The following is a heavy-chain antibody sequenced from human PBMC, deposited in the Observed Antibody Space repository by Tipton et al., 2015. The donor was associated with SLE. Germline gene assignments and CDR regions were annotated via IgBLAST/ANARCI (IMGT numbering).Heavy chain of an antibody. D-gene: IGHD1-26*01. J-gene: IGHJ5*02. CDR1: GGSITNTNYY. CDR2: TFTSGAT. CDR3: ARGSGEGDWFDP. Sequence: TLSLTCTVSGGSITNTNYYWSWIRQPAGKELEWIGHTFTSGATNYNPSLKSRVTISVDTSNNQFSLKLTSVTATDTAVYYCARGSGEGDWFDPWGQGTLVTVSS. V-gene: IGHV4-61*09.